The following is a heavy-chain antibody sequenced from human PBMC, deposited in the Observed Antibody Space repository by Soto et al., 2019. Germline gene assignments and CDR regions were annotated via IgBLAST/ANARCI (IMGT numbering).Heavy chain of an antibody. J-gene: IGHJ6*02. CDR3: ARSSQHIPMIRGVIAPASYYGMDV. Sequence: SVKVACKASGDPLISYSIIWVRQAPGQGLEWMGGIIPIFGTANYAQKFQGRVTIIADKSTSTAYMELSSLRSDDTAVYYCARSSQHIPMIRGVIAPASYYGMDVCGQRTTVTVSS. V-gene: IGHV1-69*06. CDR2: IIPIFGTA. CDR1: GDPLISYS. D-gene: IGHD3-10*01.